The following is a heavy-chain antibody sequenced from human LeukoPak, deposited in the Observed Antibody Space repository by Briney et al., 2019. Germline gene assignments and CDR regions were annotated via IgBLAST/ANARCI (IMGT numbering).Heavy chain of an antibody. J-gene: IGHJ4*02. CDR3: ASRMAVRPKYYFDS. Sequence: SETLSLTCTVSGGSPSSSSYYWGWIRQPPGRGLEWIGNIYYSGNTFYNPSLESRVTISVDTSKNQFSLKLTSVTAADTAVYYCASRMAVRPKYYFDSWGPGILVTVSS. V-gene: IGHV4-39*01. D-gene: IGHD6-6*01. CDR1: GGSPSSSSYY. CDR2: IYYSGNT.